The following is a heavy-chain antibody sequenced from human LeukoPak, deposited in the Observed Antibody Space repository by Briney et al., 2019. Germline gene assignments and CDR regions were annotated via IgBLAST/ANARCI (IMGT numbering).Heavy chain of an antibody. CDR3: VRDYYYGSGSYYNDLDV. J-gene: IGHJ6*02. D-gene: IGHD3-10*01. Sequence: GGSLRRSCSASGFTFSSYGMHWVRQAPGKGLEWVAVIWYDGSNKYYVDSVKGRFTISRDNSKNTLYLQMNSLRAEDTAVYYCVRDYYYGSGSYYNDLDVWGQGTTVTVSS. V-gene: IGHV3-33*08. CDR1: GFTFSSYG. CDR2: IWYDGSNK.